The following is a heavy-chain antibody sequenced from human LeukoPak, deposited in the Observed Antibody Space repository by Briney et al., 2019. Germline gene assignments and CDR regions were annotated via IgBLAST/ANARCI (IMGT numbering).Heavy chain of an antibody. Sequence: GGSLRLSCAASGFTFSNAWMRWVRQAPGKGPNWVGRVKSKAYGGTADYAAPVKGRFTISTDDSKDTLYLQMNSLKTEDTAVYHCTRYDSSGYYAYEYWGQGTLVTVSS. CDR3: TRYDSSGYYAYEY. CDR1: GFTFSNAW. D-gene: IGHD3-22*01. V-gene: IGHV3-15*01. CDR2: VKSKAYGGTA. J-gene: IGHJ4*02.